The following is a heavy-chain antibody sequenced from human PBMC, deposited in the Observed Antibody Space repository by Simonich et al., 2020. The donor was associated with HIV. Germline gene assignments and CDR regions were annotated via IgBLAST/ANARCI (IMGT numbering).Heavy chain of an antibody. CDR1: GGSFCGYY. V-gene: IGHV4-34*01. J-gene: IGHJ2*01. CDR2: IYHMGRN. Sequence: QVQLQQWGAGLLQPSETLSLTCAVYGGSFCGYYWGWIRQPPWKGLEWIGSIYHMGRNHSNPHLTSRVTISVYTSKNQFSLKLSSVTAADTAVYYCARNTATRGSNWYFDLWGRGTLVTVSS. CDR3: ARNTATRGSNWYFDL. D-gene: IGHD3-16*01.